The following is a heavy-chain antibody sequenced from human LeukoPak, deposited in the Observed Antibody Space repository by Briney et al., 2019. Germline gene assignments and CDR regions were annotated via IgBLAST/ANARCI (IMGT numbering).Heavy chain of an antibody. V-gene: IGHV3-23*01. CDR1: RFTFSSYA. CDR2: IGGTGDRT. J-gene: IGHJ4*02. CDR3: AKDPVVYHGGSGWHYFDY. D-gene: IGHD6-19*01. Sequence: PGGSLRLSCAASRFTFSSYAMSWVRQAPGRGLEWVSTIGGTGDRTYYADSVEGRFTISRDNSMDTLFLQMNSLKAEDTAVYYCAKDPVVYHGGSGWHYFDYWRQGTLVTVSS.